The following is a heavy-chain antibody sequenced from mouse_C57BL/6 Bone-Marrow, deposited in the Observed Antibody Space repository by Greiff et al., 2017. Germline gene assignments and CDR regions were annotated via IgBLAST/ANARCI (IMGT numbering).Heavy chain of an antibody. CDR2: INYDGSST. V-gene: IGHV5-16*01. CDR3: AREDYGSSYVDWYFDV. J-gene: IGHJ1*03. CDR1: GFTFSDYY. D-gene: IGHD1-1*01. Sequence: EVQLQESEGGLVQPGSSMKLSCTASGFTFSDYYMAWVRQVPEKGLEWVANINYDGSSTYYLDSLKSRFIISRDNAKNILYLQMSSLKSEDTATYYCAREDYGSSYVDWYFDVWGTGTTVTVSS.